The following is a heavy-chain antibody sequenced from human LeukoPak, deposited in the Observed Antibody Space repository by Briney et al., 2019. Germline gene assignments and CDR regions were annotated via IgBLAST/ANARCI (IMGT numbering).Heavy chain of an antibody. J-gene: IGHJ4*02. CDR3: ARNFDS. Sequence: GGSLRLSCAASGFTFTSYTMNWVRQAPGKGLEWVSYITSSSSTIYYANSVKGRFTIARDNAENSLYLKMNSLRAEDTAVYYCARNFDSWGQGTLVTVSS. CDR1: GFTFTSYT. CDR2: ITSSSSTI. V-gene: IGHV3-48*01. D-gene: IGHD2/OR15-2a*01.